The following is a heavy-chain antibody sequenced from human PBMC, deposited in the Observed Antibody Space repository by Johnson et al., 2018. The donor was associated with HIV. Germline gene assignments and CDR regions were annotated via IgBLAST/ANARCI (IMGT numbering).Heavy chain of an antibody. CDR1: GFTVTTKY. CDR2: ISYDGSNK. D-gene: IGHD3-22*01. V-gene: IGHV3-30-3*01. Sequence: QVQLVESGGGLVQPGGSLRLSCAASGFTVTTKYMSWVRQAPGKGLEWVAVISYDGSNKYYADSVKGRFTISRDNSKNTLYLQMNSLRAEDTAVYYCAREYYDSSGYYYGGVSAFDIWGQGTMVTVSS. CDR3: AREYYDSSGYYYGGVSAFDI. J-gene: IGHJ3*02.